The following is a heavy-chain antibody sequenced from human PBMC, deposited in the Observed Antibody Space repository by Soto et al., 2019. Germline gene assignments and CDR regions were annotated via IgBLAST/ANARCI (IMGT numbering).Heavy chain of an antibody. Sequence: PGGSLRLSCAASGFTFSSYSMNWVRQAPGKGLEWVSYISSSSSTIYYADSVKGRFTISRDNAKNSLYLQMNSLRDEDTAVYYFSGWRVIWVGEFDYYYYGLDVWGQGTTVTVSS. V-gene: IGHV3-48*02. CDR3: SGWRVIWVGEFDYYYYGLDV. J-gene: IGHJ6*02. CDR1: GFTFSSYS. CDR2: ISSSSSTI. D-gene: IGHD3-10*01.